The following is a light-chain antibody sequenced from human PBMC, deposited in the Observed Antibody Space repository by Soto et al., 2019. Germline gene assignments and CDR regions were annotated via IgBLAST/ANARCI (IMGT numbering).Light chain of an antibody. CDR2: EVS. V-gene: IGLV2-14*01. J-gene: IGLJ2*01. CDR1: SSDVGAYNY. Sequence: QSVLTQPASVSGSPGQSSTISCTGTSSDVGAYNYFSWYKQHPGKAPKVMIFEVSDRPSGVSNRFSGSKSGNTASLTISGLPAEDEADYYCSSYTSSNTVVFGGGTQLTVL. CDR3: SSYTSSNTVV.